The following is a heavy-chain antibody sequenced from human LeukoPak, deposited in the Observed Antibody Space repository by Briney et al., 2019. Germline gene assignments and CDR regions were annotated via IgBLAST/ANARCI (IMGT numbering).Heavy chain of an antibody. V-gene: IGHV3-21*01. CDR1: GFTFSSYS. CDR2: ISSSSSYI. Sequence: GGSLRLSCAASGFTFSSYSMNWVRQAPGKGLEWVSSISSSSSYIYYADSVKGRFTISRDNAKNSLYLQMNGLRAEDTAVYYCARYSGYDPLFDYWGQGTLVTVSS. J-gene: IGHJ4*02. CDR3: ARYSGYDPLFDY. D-gene: IGHD5-12*01.